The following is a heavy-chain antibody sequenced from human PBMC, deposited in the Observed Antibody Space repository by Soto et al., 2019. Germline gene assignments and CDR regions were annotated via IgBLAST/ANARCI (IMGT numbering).Heavy chain of an antibody. V-gene: IGHV3-23*01. Sequence: GGSLRLSCAASGFTFSSFSMSWVRQAPGKGLEWVSAIGSRGDSTYYADSVKGRFTISRDNSKNTLYLQMNSLRAEDTAVYYCAKDLIYGYNSGRPFDSWGQGTLVTVSS. CDR3: AKDLIYGYNSGRPFDS. CDR2: IGSRGDST. J-gene: IGHJ4*02. CDR1: GFTFSSFS. D-gene: IGHD6-19*01.